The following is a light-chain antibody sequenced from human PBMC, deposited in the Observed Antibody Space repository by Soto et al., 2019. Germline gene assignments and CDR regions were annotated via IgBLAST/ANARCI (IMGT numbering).Light chain of an antibody. CDR2: DAS. CDR1: QSISSW. Sequence: DVQMTQCPSTLSASVGDGVTITCRASQSISSWLAWYQQKPGKAPKLLIYDASSLESGVPSRFSGSGSGTEFTLTISSLQPDDFATYYCQQYNSYWWTFGQGTKVDIK. J-gene: IGKJ1*01. V-gene: IGKV1-5*01. CDR3: QQYNSYWWT.